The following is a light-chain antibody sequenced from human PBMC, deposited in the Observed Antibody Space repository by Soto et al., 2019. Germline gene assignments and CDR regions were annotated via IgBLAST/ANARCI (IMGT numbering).Light chain of an antibody. CDR1: QDISNY. CDR3: QQYDNLPYT. CDR2: DAS. Sequence: DIQMTQSPSSLPASVGDRVTITCQASQDISNYLNWYQQKPGKAPKLLIYDASNLETGVPSRFSGSGSGTDFTFTISSLQPEDIATYYCQQYDNLPYTVGQGTKLEIK. V-gene: IGKV1-33*01. J-gene: IGKJ2*01.